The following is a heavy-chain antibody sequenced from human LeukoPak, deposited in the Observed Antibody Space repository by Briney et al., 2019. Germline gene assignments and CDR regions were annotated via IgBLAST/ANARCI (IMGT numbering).Heavy chain of an antibody. D-gene: IGHD6-19*01. V-gene: IGHV1-46*01. CDR2: INPSGGST. CDR3: ARSRVEQWLDSD. J-gene: IGHJ4*02. Sequence: ASVKVSCKASGYTFTSYYMHWVRQAPGQGLEWMGIINPSGGSTSYAQKFQGRVTMTRDTSASTVYMELSSLRSEDTAVYYCARSRVEQWLDSDWGQGTLVTVSS. CDR1: GYTFTSYY.